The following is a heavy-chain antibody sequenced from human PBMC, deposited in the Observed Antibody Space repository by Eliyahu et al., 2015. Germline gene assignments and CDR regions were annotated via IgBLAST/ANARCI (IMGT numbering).Heavy chain of an antibody. J-gene: IGHJ4*02. D-gene: IGHD1-26*01. CDR2: XWYDGSNK. CDR3: ARGIGGSYVDY. Sequence: QVQLVESGGGVVQPGRSLXLXCXASXFTFSSXGXHWVRQAPGKGLEWVAVXWYDGSNKYYADSVKGRFTISRDNSKNTLYLQMNSLRAEDTAVYYCARGIGGSYVDYWGQGTLVTVSS. CDR1: XFTFSSXG. V-gene: IGHV3-33*01.